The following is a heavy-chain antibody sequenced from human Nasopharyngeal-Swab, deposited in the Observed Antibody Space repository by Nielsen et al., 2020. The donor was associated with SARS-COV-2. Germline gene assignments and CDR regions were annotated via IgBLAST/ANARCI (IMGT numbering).Heavy chain of an antibody. J-gene: IGHJ6*02. CDR3: ARDDYDFWSGKASYGMDV. CDR1: GFTFSDYY. Sequence: GESLKISCAASGFTFSDYYMSWIRQAPGKGLEWVSYISSSGSTIYYADSVKGRFTISRDNAKNSLYLQMNSLRAEDTAGYYCARDDYDFWSGKASYGMDVWGQGTTVTVSS. V-gene: IGHV3-11*01. D-gene: IGHD3-3*01. CDR2: ISSSGSTI.